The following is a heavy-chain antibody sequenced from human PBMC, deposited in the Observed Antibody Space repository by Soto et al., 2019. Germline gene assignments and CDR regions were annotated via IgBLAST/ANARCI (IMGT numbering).Heavy chain of an antibody. CDR2: IYYSGST. CDR1: GDSISSYY. CDR3: TRGGDAYKNGH. V-gene: IGHV4-59*01. J-gene: IGHJ4*02. D-gene: IGHD2-21*01. Sequence: PSETLSLTCTVSGDSISSYYWSWFRQPPGKGLEWIGYIYYSGSTNYNPSLKSRVTISVDTSKNQFSLKLSSVTAADTAVYYCTRGGDAYKNGHWGQGTLVTVS.